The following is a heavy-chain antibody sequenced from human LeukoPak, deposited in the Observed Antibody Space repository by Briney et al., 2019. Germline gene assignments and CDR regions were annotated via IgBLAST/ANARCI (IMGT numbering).Heavy chain of an antibody. J-gene: IGHJ6*03. V-gene: IGHV4-31*03. D-gene: IGHD6-19*01. Sequence: SQTLSPTCTVSGGSISSGGYYWSWIRQHPGKGLEWIGYIYYSGSTYYNPSLKSRVTISVDTSKNQFSLKLSSVTAADTAVYYCARLTRYSSGWAYYYYMDVWGKGTTVTVSS. CDR2: IYYSGST. CDR3: ARLTRYSSGWAYYYYMDV. CDR1: GGSISSGGYY.